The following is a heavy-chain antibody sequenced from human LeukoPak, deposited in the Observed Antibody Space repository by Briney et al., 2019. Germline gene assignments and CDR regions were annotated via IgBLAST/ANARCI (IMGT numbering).Heavy chain of an antibody. CDR2: IWYDGSNK. D-gene: IGHD6-13*01. Sequence: GGSLRLSCAASGFTFSSYGMHWVRQAPGKGLEWVAVIWYDGSNKYYADSVKGRFTISRDNSKNTLYLQMNSLRAEDTAVYYCAKTSSPGNDYMDVWGKGTTVTVSS. J-gene: IGHJ6*03. V-gene: IGHV3-33*06. CDR3: AKTSSPGNDYMDV. CDR1: GFTFSSYG.